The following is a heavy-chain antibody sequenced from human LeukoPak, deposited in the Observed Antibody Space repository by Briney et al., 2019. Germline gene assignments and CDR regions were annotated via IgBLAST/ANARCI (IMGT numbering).Heavy chain of an antibody. Sequence: PRGSLRLSCAASGFTFSSHGMHWVRQAPGKGLEWVAVTSYDGSTKYYADSAKGRFNFSRDNSKNTLYLQMNSLRVDDTAVYYCAKDATLFGDQYFDYWGQGTLVIVSS. CDR3: AKDATLFGDQYFDY. J-gene: IGHJ4*02. CDR1: GFTFSSHG. CDR2: TSYDGSTK. V-gene: IGHV3-30*18. D-gene: IGHD3-10*01.